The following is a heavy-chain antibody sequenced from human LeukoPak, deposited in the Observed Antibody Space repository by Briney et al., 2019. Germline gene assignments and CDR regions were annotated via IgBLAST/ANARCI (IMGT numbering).Heavy chain of an antibody. CDR1: GGPIRTSGYS. CDR2: IYHNGST. CDR3: ARGGFGDAFDI. J-gene: IGHJ3*02. D-gene: IGHD3-10*01. Sequence: SETLSLTCVVSGGPIRTSGYSWSWIRQPPGKGLEWIGNIYHNGSTYYNPSLDSRLTISIDKSRNQFSLRVDSVTAADTAVYYCARGGFGDAFDIWGQGTMVVVSS. V-gene: IGHV4-30-2*01.